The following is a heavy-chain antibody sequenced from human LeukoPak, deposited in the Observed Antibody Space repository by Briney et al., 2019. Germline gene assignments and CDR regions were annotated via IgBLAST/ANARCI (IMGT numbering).Heavy chain of an antibody. D-gene: IGHD2-8*01. CDR2: IIPILGTA. Sequence: SVKVSCKASGGTFSSYAISRVRQAPGQGLEWMGGIIPILGTANYAQKFQGRVTITADESTSTVYMELSSLRSEDTAVYYCAGRLDCTNGVCFNYFRFDYWGQGTLVTVSS. CDR1: GGTFSSYA. J-gene: IGHJ4*02. V-gene: IGHV1-69*01. CDR3: AGRLDCTNGVCFNYFRFDY.